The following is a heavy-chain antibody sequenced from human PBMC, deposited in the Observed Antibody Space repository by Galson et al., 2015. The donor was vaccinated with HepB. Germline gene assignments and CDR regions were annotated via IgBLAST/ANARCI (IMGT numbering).Heavy chain of an antibody. CDR3: ARGGHSKFGMDD. Sequence: SLRLSCAASGFSFSDYSINWVRQAPGKGLEWVSYIPGSLSPIYYADSVKGRFTISRGNAKNSVYLQMNSLRNEDTAVYYCARGGHSKFGMDDWGPGPTVTGAS. CDR2: IPGSLSPI. J-gene: IGHJ6*02. CDR1: GFSFSDYS. D-gene: IGHD2/OR15-2a*01. V-gene: IGHV3-48*02.